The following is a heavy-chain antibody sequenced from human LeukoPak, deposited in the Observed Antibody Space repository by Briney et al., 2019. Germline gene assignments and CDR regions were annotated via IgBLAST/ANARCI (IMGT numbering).Heavy chain of an antibody. CDR2: IYYSGST. CDR3: ARPNCSSTSCHLGIDY. J-gene: IGHJ4*02. V-gene: IGHV4-39*01. D-gene: IGHD2-2*01. Sequence: PSETLSLTCTFSGGSISSSSYYWGWIRLPPGKGLEWIGSIYYSGSTYYTPSLKSRVTISVDTSKNQFSLKLSSMTAADTAVYYCARPNCSSTSCHLGIDYWGQGTLVTVSS. CDR1: GGSISSSSYY.